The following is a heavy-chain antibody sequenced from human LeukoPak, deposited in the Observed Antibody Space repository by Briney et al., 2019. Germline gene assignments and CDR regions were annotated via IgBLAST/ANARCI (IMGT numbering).Heavy chain of an antibody. Sequence: GGSLRLSCAASGFTFSSYAMSWVRQAPGKGLEWVSAISGSGGSTYYADSVKGRFTISRDNSKNTLYLQMNSLRAEDTAVYYCANSFAHYPLPAASSDYWGQGTLVTVSS. D-gene: IGHD2-2*01. J-gene: IGHJ4*02. CDR2: ISGSGGST. V-gene: IGHV3-23*01. CDR1: GFTFSSYA. CDR3: ANSFAHYPLPAASSDY.